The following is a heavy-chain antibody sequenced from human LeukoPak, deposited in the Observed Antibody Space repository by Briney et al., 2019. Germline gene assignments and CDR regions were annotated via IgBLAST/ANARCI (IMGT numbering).Heavy chain of an antibody. CDR2: IRHDGSNK. CDR3: AKDRWLQGYFDY. J-gene: IGHJ4*02. D-gene: IGHD5-24*01. CDR1: GFTFGTFW. Sequence: PGGSLRLSCEASGFTFGTFWMSWVRQAPGKGLEWVAFIRHDGSNKYYADSVKGRCTISRDNSKKTVYLQMNSLRTEDTAVYYCAKDRWLQGYFDYWGQGTLVTVSS. V-gene: IGHV3-30*02.